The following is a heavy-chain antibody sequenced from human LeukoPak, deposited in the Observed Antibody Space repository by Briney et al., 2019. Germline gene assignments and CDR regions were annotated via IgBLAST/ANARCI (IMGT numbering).Heavy chain of an antibody. Sequence: PSETLSLTCTVSGGSISSSSYYWGWIRQPPGKGLEWIGSIYYSGSTYYNPSLKSRVTISVDTSKNQFSLKLSSVTAADTAVYYCARRKIAPSPAFDIWGQGTMVTVSS. J-gene: IGHJ3*02. CDR3: ARRKIAPSPAFDI. CDR2: IYYSGST. CDR1: GGSISSSSYY. D-gene: IGHD1-14*01. V-gene: IGHV4-39*07.